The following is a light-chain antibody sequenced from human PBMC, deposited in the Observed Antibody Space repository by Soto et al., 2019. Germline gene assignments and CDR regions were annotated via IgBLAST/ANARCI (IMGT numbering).Light chain of an antibody. Sequence: QAVVTQPPSASGTPGQRVSISCSGSSSNIGSNIVNWYQQLPGTAPKLLIYSANQRPSGVPDRFSGSRSGTSASLAISGLQSEDEADYYCAAWDDSLNGPVFGGGTKLTVL. CDR3: AAWDDSLNGPV. CDR1: SSNIGSNI. V-gene: IGLV1-44*01. CDR2: SAN. J-gene: IGLJ3*02.